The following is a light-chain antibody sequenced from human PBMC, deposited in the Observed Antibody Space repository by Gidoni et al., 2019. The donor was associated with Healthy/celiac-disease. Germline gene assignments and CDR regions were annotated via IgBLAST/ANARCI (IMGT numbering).Light chain of an antibody. CDR1: SSNIGSNT. J-gene: IGLJ3*02. V-gene: IGLV1-44*01. CDR3: AAWDDSLNGWV. Sequence: SVLTQPPSPSGTPGHRVTISCAGSSSNIGSNTVNWYQPLPGTAPKLLIYSNNHRPSGVPDRFSGSKSGTSASLAISGLQSEDEADYYCAAWDDSLNGWVFGGGTKLTVL. CDR2: SNN.